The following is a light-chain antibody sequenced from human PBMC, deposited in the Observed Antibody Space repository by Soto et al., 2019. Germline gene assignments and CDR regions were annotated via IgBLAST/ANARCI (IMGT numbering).Light chain of an antibody. J-gene: IGKJ3*01. CDR2: DAS. CDR1: QSISRS. CDR3: QQYNSYLLT. V-gene: IGKV1-5*01. Sequence: DIQMTQSPSTLSASVGDRVTITCRASQSISRSLAWYQQKPGKAPNLLIYDASSLESGVPSRFSGSGFGTEVNLTISSLQPDDFATYYFQQYNSYLLTFGPGTTVDIK.